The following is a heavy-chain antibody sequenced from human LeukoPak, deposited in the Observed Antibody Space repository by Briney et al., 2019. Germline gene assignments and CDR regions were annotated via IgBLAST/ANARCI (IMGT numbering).Heavy chain of an antibody. D-gene: IGHD3-3*01. CDR1: GGSVSGGSHY. CDR3: ARHQGVVDL. Sequence: PSETLSLTCTVSGGSVSGGSHYWSWIRQPAGKGLEWIGRIYTSGTTSYNPSLQSRVTISVDTSKNQFSLKLSSVTAADTAVYYCARHQGVVDLWGRGSLVTVSS. CDR2: IYTSGTT. J-gene: IGHJ2*01. V-gene: IGHV4-61*02.